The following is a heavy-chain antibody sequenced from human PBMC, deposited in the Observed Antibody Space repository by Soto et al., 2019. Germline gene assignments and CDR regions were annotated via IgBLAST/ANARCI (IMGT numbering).Heavy chain of an antibody. CDR2: INSDGSSS. D-gene: IGHD6-13*01. V-gene: IGHV3-74*01. J-gene: IGHJ4*01. CDR3: ARGEKRGSNRAMELY. CDR1: GFTFSGYR. Sequence: EVQLVESGGGVVQPGGCLILSCAASGFTFSGYRMHWVRQVPGRGPLWVSRINSDGSSSSYPDSDKRRFTISRDNAKNTLNLQMNSLRAEDTAVYYCARGEKRGSNRAMELYSCHATLVTVSS.